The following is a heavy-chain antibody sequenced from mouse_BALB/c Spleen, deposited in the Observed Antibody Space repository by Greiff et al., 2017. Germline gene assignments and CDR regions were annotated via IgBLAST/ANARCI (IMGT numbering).Heavy chain of an antibody. CDR1: GFSLTGYG. J-gene: IGHJ2*01. CDR2: IWGDGST. Sequence: VQLKESGPGLVAPSQSLSITCTVSGFSLTGYGVNWVRQPPGKGLEWLGMIWGDGSTDYNSALKSRLSISKDNTKSQVFLKMNSLQTDDPARYYCAKAPGTGPFDYWGQGTTLTVSS. V-gene: IGHV2-6-7*01. CDR3: AKAPGTGPFDY. D-gene: IGHD4-1*01.